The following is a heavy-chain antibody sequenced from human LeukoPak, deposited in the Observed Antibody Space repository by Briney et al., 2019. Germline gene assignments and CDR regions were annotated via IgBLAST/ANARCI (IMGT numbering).Heavy chain of an antibody. Sequence: PSETLSLTCSVSGGSISSNNYYWGWIRQPPGKGLEWIGSIYYSGSTYYNPSLKSRVTISVDTSKNQFSLKLSSVTAADTAVYYCARHGQYYYGSGSEIDYWGQGTLVTVSS. CDR2: IYYSGST. CDR1: GGSISSNNYY. J-gene: IGHJ4*02. V-gene: IGHV4-39*01. CDR3: ARHGQYYYGSGSEIDY. D-gene: IGHD3-10*01.